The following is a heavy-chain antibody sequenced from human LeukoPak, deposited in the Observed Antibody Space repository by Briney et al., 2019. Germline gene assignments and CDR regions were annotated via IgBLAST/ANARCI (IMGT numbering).Heavy chain of an antibody. J-gene: IGHJ4*02. D-gene: IGHD5-24*01. CDR3: ARPRGDGYNDCYYY. CDR2: INPNSGGT. V-gene: IGHV1-2*02. Sequence: ASVKVSCKASGYTFTGYHMHWVRQAPGQGLEWMGWINPNSGGTHFAQKFQGRVTMTRDTSLSTDYMELSRLTSDDTAVYYCARPRGDGYNDCYYYWGQGTLVTVSS. CDR1: GYTFTGYH.